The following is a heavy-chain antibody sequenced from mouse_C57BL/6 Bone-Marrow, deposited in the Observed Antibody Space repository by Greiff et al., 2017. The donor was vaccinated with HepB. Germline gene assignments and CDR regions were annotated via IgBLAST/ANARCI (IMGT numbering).Heavy chain of an antibody. J-gene: IGHJ2*01. D-gene: IGHD2-10*01. Sequence: EVQRVESGPGLVKPSQSLSLTCSVTGYSITSGYYWNWIRQFPGNKLEWMGYISYDGSNNYNPSLKNRISITRDTSKNQFFLKLNSVTTEDTATYYCARERTYYWDWGQGTTLTVSS. CDR2: ISYDGSN. CDR3: ARERTYYWD. V-gene: IGHV3-6*01. CDR1: GYSITSGYY.